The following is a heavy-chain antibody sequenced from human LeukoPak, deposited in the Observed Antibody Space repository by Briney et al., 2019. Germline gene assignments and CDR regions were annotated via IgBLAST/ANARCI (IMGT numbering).Heavy chain of an antibody. V-gene: IGHV3-53*01. CDR1: GFTVSRNY. Sequence: GGSLRLSCAASGFTVSRNYMSWVRQAPGKGLEWVSVIYSGGYTYYADSVKGRFTISRDNSKNTLYLQMNSLRAEDTAMYYCARGDYYGSGSFYFHYWGQGTLVTVSS. CDR2: IYSGGYT. CDR3: ARGDYYGSGSFYFHY. J-gene: IGHJ4*02. D-gene: IGHD3-10*01.